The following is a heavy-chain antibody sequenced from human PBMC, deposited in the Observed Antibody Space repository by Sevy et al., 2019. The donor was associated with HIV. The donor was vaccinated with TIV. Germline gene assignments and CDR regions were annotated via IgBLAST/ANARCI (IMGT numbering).Heavy chain of an antibody. V-gene: IGHV4-59*01. CDR2: VYYSGST. CDR1: GGSISSYY. Sequence: SETPSLTCTVSGGSISSYYWSWIRQPPGKGLEWIGYVYYSGSTNYNPSLKSRVTISVDTSKNQFSLKLSSVTAADTAVYYCARALKSGWELGWFDPWGQGTLVTVSS. D-gene: IGHD1-26*01. CDR3: ARALKSGWELGWFDP. J-gene: IGHJ5*02.